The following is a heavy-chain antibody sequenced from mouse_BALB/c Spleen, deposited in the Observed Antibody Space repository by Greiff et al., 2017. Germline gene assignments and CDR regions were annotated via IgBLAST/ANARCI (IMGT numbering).Heavy chain of an antibody. CDR3: ATSYYGNYGAMDD. Sequence: EVKLMESGPGLVKPSQSLSLTCTVTGYSITSDYAWNWIRQFPGNKLEWMGYISYSGSTSYNPSLKSRISITRDTSKNQFFLQLNSVTTEDTATYYCATSYYGNYGAMDDWGQGTSVTVSS. CDR2: ISYSGST. V-gene: IGHV3-2*02. J-gene: IGHJ4*01. CDR1: GYSITSDYA. D-gene: IGHD2-10*01.